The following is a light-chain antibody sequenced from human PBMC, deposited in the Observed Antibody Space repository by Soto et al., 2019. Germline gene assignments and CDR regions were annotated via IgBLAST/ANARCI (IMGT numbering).Light chain of an antibody. CDR3: AAWDDSLGAYV. CDR1: NSNIGTNT. J-gene: IGLJ1*01. V-gene: IGLV1-44*01. CDR2: TNN. Sequence: SLLTQPPSASATPGQRVTISCSGSNSNIGTNTVNWYQQLPGTAPRLLIYTNNQRPSGVPQRFSGSKTGTSASLAIGGLQSEDGADYYCAAWDDSLGAYVFGTGTKLTVL.